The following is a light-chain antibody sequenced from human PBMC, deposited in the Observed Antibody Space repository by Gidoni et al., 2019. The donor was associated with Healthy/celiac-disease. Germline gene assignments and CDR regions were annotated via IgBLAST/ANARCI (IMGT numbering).Light chain of an antibody. CDR1: QSISSW. V-gene: IGKV1-5*01. CDR3: QQYNRYSKT. CDR2: DAS. J-gene: IGKJ1*01. Sequence: DIQMTQSPSTPSASVGDRVTITCRASQSISSWLAWYQQKPGKAPKLLIYDASSLESGVPSRFSGSGSGTEFTLTISSLQPDDFATYYCQQYNRYSKTFGQGTKVEIK.